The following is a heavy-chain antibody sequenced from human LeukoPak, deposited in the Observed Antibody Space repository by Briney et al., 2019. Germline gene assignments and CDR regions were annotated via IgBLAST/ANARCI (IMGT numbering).Heavy chain of an antibody. Sequence: GGSLRLSCAASGFTFSSYGMHWVRQAPGKGLEWVAVISYDGSNKYYADSVKGRFTISRDNSKNTLYLQMNSLRAEGTAVYYCAKLPSIWGQGTLVTVSS. V-gene: IGHV3-30*18. J-gene: IGHJ4*02. CDR2: ISYDGSNK. D-gene: IGHD2/OR15-2a*01. CDR1: GFTFSSYG. CDR3: AKLPSI.